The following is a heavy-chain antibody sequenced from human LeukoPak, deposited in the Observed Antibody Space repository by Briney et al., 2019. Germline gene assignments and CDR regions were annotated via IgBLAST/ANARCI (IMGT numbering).Heavy chain of an antibody. CDR2: INPRGTST. CDR3: ARDNSMHERGWWFDP. J-gene: IGHJ5*02. Sequence: ASVTVSCKASGYSFTSHYMHWVRQAPGQGLEGMGLINPRGTSTIYAEKFQGRIIMTRDMSTTTDYMELSSLKSDDTAVYYCARDNSMHERGWWFDPWGQGTLVTVSS. D-gene: IGHD4-23*01. CDR1: GYSFTSHY. V-gene: IGHV1-46*01.